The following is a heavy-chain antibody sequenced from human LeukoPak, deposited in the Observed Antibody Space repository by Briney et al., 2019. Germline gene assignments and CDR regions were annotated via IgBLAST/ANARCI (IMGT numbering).Heavy chain of an antibody. CDR1: GGSFSGYY. CDR2: INHSGCT. D-gene: IGHD2-2*01. J-gene: IGHJ4*02. V-gene: IGHV4-34*01. Sequence: MTSVTLSLTCAVYGGSFSGYYWSWIRQPPGKGLEWIGDINHSGCTNFNPSLKSRVTISVDTTKNQFSLKLSSVTAADTDVYYCARDSGEAEVPAAMFDYWGQGTLVTVSS. CDR3: ARDSGEAEVPAAMFDY.